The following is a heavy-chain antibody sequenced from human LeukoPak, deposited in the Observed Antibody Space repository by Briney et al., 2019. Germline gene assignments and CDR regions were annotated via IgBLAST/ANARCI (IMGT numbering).Heavy chain of an antibody. V-gene: IGHV3-11*04. CDR2: ISSSGYTI. CDR1: GFTFSDYY. J-gene: IGHJ4*02. D-gene: IGHD3-22*01. CDR3: ARDLVTDYYDSSGYFGYFDY. Sequence: GGSLRLSCAASGFTFSDYYMSWIRQAPGKGLEWVSYISSSGYTIYYADSVKGRFTISRGNAKNSLYLQMNSLRAEDTAVYYCARDLVTDYYDSSGYFGYFDYWGQGALVTVSS.